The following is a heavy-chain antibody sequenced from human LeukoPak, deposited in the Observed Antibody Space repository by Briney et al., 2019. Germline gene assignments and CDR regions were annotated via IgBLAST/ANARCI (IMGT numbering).Heavy chain of an antibody. V-gene: IGHV4-39*01. CDR3: ARLLNYSLGSYYFDS. J-gene: IGHJ4*02. CDR2: IYYSGST. Sequence: SETLSLTCTVSGGSISSSSYYWGWIRQPPGKGLEWIGNIYYSGSTYYNPSLKSRVSISVDTSKNQFSLKLSSVTAADTAVYYCARLLNYSLGSYYFDSWGQGTLVTVSS. D-gene: IGHD6-19*01. CDR1: GGSISSSSYY.